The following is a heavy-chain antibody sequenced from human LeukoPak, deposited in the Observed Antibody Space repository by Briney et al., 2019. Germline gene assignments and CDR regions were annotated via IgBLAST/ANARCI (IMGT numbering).Heavy chain of an antibody. CDR3: ARDLGRSASANYYYYYMDV. J-gene: IGHJ6*03. Sequence: LETLSLTCGVSGDSISSYFWSWIRQPAGKGLEWIGRLYTIGSTNYNPSLQSRVTMSVDTSKNLFSLKLSSVTAADTAVYYCARDLGRSASANYYYYYMDVWGKGTTVTVSS. D-gene: IGHD2-15*01. V-gene: IGHV4-4*07. CDR2: LYTIGST. CDR1: GDSISSYF.